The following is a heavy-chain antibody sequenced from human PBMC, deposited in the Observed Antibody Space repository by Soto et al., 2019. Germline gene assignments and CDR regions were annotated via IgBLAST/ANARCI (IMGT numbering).Heavy chain of an antibody. D-gene: IGHD1-26*01. CDR2: ISDDGSND. Sequence: QVQLVESGVGVVQPGRSLRLSFAASTFTFSSFGMHWFRQAPGKGLAWVAVISDDGSNDNYADSVKVRFTISRDNSKNTLFLQMNRLRADDTAVYYCAKYTLVGNYNYGVDVWGQGTTVTVSS. J-gene: IGHJ6*02. CDR3: AKYTLVGNYNYGVDV. CDR1: TFTFSSFG. V-gene: IGHV3-30*18.